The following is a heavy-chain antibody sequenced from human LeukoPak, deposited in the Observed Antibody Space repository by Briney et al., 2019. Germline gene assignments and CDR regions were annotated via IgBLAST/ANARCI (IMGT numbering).Heavy chain of an antibody. V-gene: IGHV1-69*04. D-gene: IGHD3-16*01. CDR3: AREAVWVTYDYVWGRPTQQGYFDY. Sequence: ASVKVSCKASGGTFSSYAISWVRQAPGQGLEWMGRIIPILGIANYAQKFQGRVTITADKSTSTAYMELSSLRSEDTAVYYCAREAVWVTYDYVWGRPTQQGYFDYWGQGTLVTVSS. CDR2: IIPILGIA. CDR1: GGTFSSYA. J-gene: IGHJ4*02.